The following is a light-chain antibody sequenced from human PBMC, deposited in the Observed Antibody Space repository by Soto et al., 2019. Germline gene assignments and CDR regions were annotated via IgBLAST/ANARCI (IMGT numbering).Light chain of an antibody. J-gene: IGLJ2*01. V-gene: IGLV2-14*01. CDR3: SSYTTSGSLV. CDR1: SSDVGGYNY. Sequence: QSVLTQPASVSGSPGQSITISCTGTSSDVGGYNYVSWYQQHPGKAPKLMIYDDSNRPSGVSNRFSGSKSGNTTSLTISGLQAEDEADYYCSSYTTSGSLVFGGGTKVTVL. CDR2: DDS.